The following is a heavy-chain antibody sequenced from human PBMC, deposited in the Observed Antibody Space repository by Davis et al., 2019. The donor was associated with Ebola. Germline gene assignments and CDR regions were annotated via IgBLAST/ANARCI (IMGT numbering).Heavy chain of an antibody. J-gene: IGHJ6*04. CDR2: IGSAGDT. D-gene: IGHD3-10*01. CDR3: ARGVVVRGVSYYAMDV. Sequence: PGGSLRLSCAASGFTFSSYDMHWVRQATGKGLEWVSAIGSAGDTYYAGSVKGRFTISRENVKNSLYLQMNSLRAGDTAVYYCARGVVVRGVSYYAMDVWGKGTTVTVSS. CDR1: GFTFSSYD. V-gene: IGHV3-13*01.